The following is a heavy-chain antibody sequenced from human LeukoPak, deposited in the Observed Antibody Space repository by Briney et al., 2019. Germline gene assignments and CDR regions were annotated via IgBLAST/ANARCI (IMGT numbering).Heavy chain of an antibody. CDR2: IYYSGST. D-gene: IGHD3-16*01. J-gene: IGHJ4*02. Sequence: SETLSLTCAVSGGSISSGGYSWSWIRQPPGKGLEWIGYIYYSGSTYYNPSLKSRVTIAVDTSKNQFSLKLSSVTAADTAMYYCAKSGGYGLIDYWGRETLDTVPS. CDR3: AKSGGYGLIDY. V-gene: IGHV4-30-4*07. CDR1: GGSISSGGYS.